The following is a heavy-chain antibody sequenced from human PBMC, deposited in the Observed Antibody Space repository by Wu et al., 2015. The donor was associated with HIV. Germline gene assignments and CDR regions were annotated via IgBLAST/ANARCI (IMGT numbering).Heavy chain of an antibody. J-gene: IGHJ6*03. CDR1: GYTFTSYD. V-gene: IGHV1-8*01. D-gene: IGHD1-1*01. CDR3: ARDLFSAQIGTDYYYYYYMDV. CDR2: MNPNSGNT. Sequence: QVQLVQSGAEVKKPGASVKVSCKASGYTFTSYDINWVRQAPGQGLEWMGWMNPNSGNTGYAQKFQGRVTITADESTGTAYMELRSLRSEDTAVYYCARDLFSAQIGTDYYYYYYMDVWGKGTNGHRLL.